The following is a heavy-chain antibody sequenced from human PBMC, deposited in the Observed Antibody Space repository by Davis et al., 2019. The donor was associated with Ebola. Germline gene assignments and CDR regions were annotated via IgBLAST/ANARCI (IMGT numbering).Heavy chain of an antibody. Sequence: AASVKVSCKASGYIFTTYAIHWVRQAPGQRLEWMGWINAGNGDTKSSQKFQGRVTITRDTSASTAYMELTSLRSEDTAVYYCARSSGYGLYWGQGTLVTVSS. CDR1: GYIFTTYA. CDR2: INAGNGDT. J-gene: IGHJ4*02. V-gene: IGHV1-3*01. D-gene: IGHD5-12*01. CDR3: ARSSGYGLY.